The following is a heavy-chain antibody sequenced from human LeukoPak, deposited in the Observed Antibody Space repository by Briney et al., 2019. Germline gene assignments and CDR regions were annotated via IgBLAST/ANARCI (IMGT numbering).Heavy chain of an antibody. J-gene: IGHJ4*02. CDR3: AREGGRYCSGGSCYSSNGWYGGLNY. D-gene: IGHD2-15*01. V-gene: IGHV1-18*01. Sequence: ASVKVSCKASGFTLTNYDINWVRQAPGQGLEWMGWISTYNGHTNYARKVQGRVTMTTDTSTSTAYMELRSLRSDDTAVYYCAREGGRYCSGGSCYSSNGWYGGLNYWGQGTLVTVSS. CDR2: ISTYNGHT. CDR1: GFTLTNYD.